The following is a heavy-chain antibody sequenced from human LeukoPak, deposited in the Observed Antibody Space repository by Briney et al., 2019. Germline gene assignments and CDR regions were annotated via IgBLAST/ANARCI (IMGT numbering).Heavy chain of an antibody. Sequence: GASVKVSCKASGYTFTSYDINWVRQATGQGLEWMGWMNPNSGNTGYAQKFQGRATMTRNTSISTAYMELSSLRSEDTAVYYCASGTSHIYVWGSYRTRDDYWGQGTLVTVSS. CDR1: GYTFTSYD. D-gene: IGHD3-16*02. CDR3: ASGTSHIYVWGSYRTRDDY. V-gene: IGHV1-8*01. CDR2: MNPNSGNT. J-gene: IGHJ4*02.